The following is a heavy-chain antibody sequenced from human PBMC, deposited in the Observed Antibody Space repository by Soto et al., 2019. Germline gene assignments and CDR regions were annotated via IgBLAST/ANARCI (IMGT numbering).Heavy chain of an antibody. V-gene: IGHV4-59*01. J-gene: IGHJ5*02. CDR3: AKVLFGRGNWFDP. Sequence: PSETLSLTCTVSGGSISSYYWSWIRQPPGKGLEWIGYIYYSGSTNYNPSLKSRVTISVDTSKNQFSPKLSSVTAADTAVYYCAKVLFGRGNWFDPWGQGTLVTVSS. CDR1: GGSISSYY. CDR2: IYYSGST. D-gene: IGHD3-3*01.